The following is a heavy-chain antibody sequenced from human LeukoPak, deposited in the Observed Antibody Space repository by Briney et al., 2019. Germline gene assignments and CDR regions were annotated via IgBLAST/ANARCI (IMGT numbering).Heavy chain of an antibody. J-gene: IGHJ5*02. CDR2: ISGSGGST. Sequence: TGGSLRLSCAASGFTFSSYAMSWVRQAPGKGLEWVSVISGSGGSTYYADSVKGRFTISRDNSKNTLWLQMNSLRAEDTAEYYCAKGGAPMTVTSGAGWFDPWGQGTLVTVSS. CDR1: GFTFSSYA. D-gene: IGHD4-17*01. CDR3: AKGGAPMTVTSGAGWFDP. V-gene: IGHV3-23*01.